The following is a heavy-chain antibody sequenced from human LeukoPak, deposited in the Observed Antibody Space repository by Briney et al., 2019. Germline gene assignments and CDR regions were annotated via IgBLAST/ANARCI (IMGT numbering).Heavy chain of an antibody. CDR2: ISYDGRNT. D-gene: IGHD2-2*01. CDR3: AKDRLVVAPAAMTSNFDY. Sequence: PGRSLRLSCAASGFTFSTHGMHWDRQAPGKGLEWLAVISYDGRNTYYADSVKGRLAISRDNSKNTLFLQMNSLRGEDTAVYYCAKDRLVVAPAAMTSNFDYWGQGTLVTVSS. V-gene: IGHV3-30*18. CDR1: GFTFSTHG. J-gene: IGHJ4*02.